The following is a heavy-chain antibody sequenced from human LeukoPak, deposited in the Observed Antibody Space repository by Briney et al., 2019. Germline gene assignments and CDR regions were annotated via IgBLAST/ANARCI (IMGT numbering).Heavy chain of an antibody. CDR2: ISNSGSST. V-gene: IGHV3-23*01. D-gene: IGHD6-19*01. CDR1: GFTFTTYG. Sequence: PGRSLRLSCAASGFTFTTYGMNWVRQAPGKGLEWISTISNSGSSTYYADSVKGRFTISRDNSKNTLYLQMNSLRVEDTAVYYCARGGSSGSTGDYWGQGTLVTVSS. J-gene: IGHJ4*02. CDR3: ARGGSSGSTGDY.